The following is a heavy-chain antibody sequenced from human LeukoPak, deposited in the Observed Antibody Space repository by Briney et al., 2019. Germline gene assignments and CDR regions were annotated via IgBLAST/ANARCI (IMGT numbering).Heavy chain of an antibody. V-gene: IGHV1-69*05. CDR3: ARDRAADYDFWSGYYHDAFDI. CDR1: GGTFSSYA. D-gene: IGHD3-3*01. J-gene: IGHJ3*02. CDR2: IIPIFGTA. Sequence: GASVKVSCKASGGTFSSYAISWVRQAPGQGLEWMGGIIPIFGTANYAQKLQGRVTMTTDTYTSTAYMELRSLRSDDTAVYYCARDRAADYDFWSGYYHDAFDIWGQGTMVTVSS.